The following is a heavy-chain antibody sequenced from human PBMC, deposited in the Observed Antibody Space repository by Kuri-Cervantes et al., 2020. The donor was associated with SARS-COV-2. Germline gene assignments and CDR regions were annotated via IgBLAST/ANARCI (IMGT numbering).Heavy chain of an antibody. J-gene: IGHJ5*02. CDR2: IYYSGST. V-gene: IGHV4-61*01. D-gene: IGHD6-19*01. CDR1: GGSISSNNYY. CDR3: ARDLYSSGLEYNWFDP. Sequence: GSLRLSCVVSGGSISSNNYYWAWIRQPPGKGLEWIGYIYYSGSTNYNPSLKSRVTISVDTSKNQFSLKLSSVTAADTAVYYCARDLYSSGLEYNWFDPWGQGTLVTVSS.